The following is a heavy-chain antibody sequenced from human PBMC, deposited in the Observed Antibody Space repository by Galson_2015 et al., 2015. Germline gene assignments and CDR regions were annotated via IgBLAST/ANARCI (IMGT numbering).Heavy chain of an antibody. D-gene: IGHD3-22*01. Sequence: QSGAEVKKPGESLTISCHGSGYSFPRYWIGWVRQMPGKGLEWMGSIYPSDSDTKYSPSFQGQVTISADKSSSTAYLQWSSLQASDTAMYSCAKTIGSGYGSMPDSIDIWGQRTMVAVSS. J-gene: IGHJ3*02. CDR2: IYPSDSDT. CDR3: AKTIGSGYGSMPDSIDI. V-gene: IGHV5-51*01. CDR1: GYSFPRYW.